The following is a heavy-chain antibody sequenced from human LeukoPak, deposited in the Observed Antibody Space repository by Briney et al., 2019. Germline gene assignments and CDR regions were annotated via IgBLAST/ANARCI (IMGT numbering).Heavy chain of an antibody. V-gene: IGHV4-39*01. CDR3: AGHDSLLGRLFDY. J-gene: IGHJ4*01. CDR1: GGSISGNSYY. CDR2: VYYNGNT. Sequence: PSETLSLTCNVSGGSISGNSYYWAWIRQSPGQGLDWIGSVYYNGNTYYNPSHKSRVTISVDTSKNQFSLNLSSVTAADTAVYYCAGHDSLLGRLFDYWGHGTLVAVSS. D-gene: IGHD2-21*01.